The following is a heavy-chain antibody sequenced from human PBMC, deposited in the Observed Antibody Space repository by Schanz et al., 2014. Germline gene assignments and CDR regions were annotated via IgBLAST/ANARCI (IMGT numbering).Heavy chain of an antibody. V-gene: IGHV1-18*01. Sequence: QGQLVQSGAEVKKPGASVKVSCKASGYTFTSYGITWVRQAPGQGPEWMGWISAFDDKTDYAQNLQGRLIMTTDTSTTTVYMELSSLRSEDTAVYFCARGPSTGAFDIWGQGTMVTVSS. CDR2: ISAFDDKT. J-gene: IGHJ3*02. CDR3: ARGPSTGAFDI. CDR1: GYTFTSYG.